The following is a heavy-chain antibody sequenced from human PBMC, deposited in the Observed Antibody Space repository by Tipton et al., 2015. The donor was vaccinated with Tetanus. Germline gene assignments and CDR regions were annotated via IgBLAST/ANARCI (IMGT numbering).Heavy chain of an antibody. D-gene: IGHD1-20*01. J-gene: IGHJ5*02. CDR1: GYIFNNYW. V-gene: IGHV5-51*01. CDR3: ARHLPNWKDDH. Sequence: VQLVQSGGEVKKPGESLKISCKGSGYIFNNYWIGWVRQKPGKGLEWMGIIYPGDSDTRYSPSFQGQVTISVDKSINTAYLQWSGLKAPDTAMYFCARHLPNWKDDHWGQGTLVTVSS. CDR2: IYPGDSDT.